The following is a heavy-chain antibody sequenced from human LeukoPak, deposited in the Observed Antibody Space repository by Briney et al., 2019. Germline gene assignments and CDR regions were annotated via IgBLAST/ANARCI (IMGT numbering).Heavy chain of an antibody. J-gene: IGHJ4*02. CDR1: GFTFSSYE. CDR3: ARGYGDYLPNYFDY. Sequence: QPGGSLRLSCAASGFTFSSYEMNWVRQAPGKGLEWVSYISSSGSTIYYADSVKGRFTISRHNAKNSLYLQMNSLRAEDTAVYYCARGYGDYLPNYFDYWGQGTLVTVSS. D-gene: IGHD4-17*01. V-gene: IGHV3-48*03. CDR2: ISSSGSTI.